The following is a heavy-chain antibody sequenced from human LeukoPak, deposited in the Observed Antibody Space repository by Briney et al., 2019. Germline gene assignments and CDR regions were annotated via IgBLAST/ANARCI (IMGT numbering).Heavy chain of an antibody. CDR3: ARGAYYYYDSSGYHYYYGMDV. J-gene: IGHJ6*02. CDR1: GYTFTSYY. Sequence: ASVKVSCKASGYTFTSYYMHWVRQAPGQGLEWMGIINPSGGSTSYAQKFQGRVTMTRDTSTSTVYMELSSLRSEDTAVYYCARGAYYYYDSSGYHYYYGMDVWGQGTTVTVSS. CDR2: INPSGGST. D-gene: IGHD3-22*01. V-gene: IGHV1-46*01.